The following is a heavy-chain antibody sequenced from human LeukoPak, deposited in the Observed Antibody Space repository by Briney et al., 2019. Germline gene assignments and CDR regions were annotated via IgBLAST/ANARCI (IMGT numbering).Heavy chain of an antibody. Sequence: GGSLRLSCAASGFTVSSNYMSWVRQAPGKGLEWVSVIYSGGSTYYADSVKGRFPISRDNSKNTLYLQMNSLRAEDTAVYYCARIAGDYGEFDYWGQGTLVTVSS. J-gene: IGHJ4*02. CDR3: ARIAGDYGEFDY. V-gene: IGHV3-66*01. CDR2: IYSGGST. D-gene: IGHD4-17*01. CDR1: GFTVSSNY.